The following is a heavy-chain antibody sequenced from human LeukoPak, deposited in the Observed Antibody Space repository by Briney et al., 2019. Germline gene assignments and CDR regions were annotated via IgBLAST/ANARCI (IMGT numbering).Heavy chain of an antibody. Sequence: GASVKVSCKASGYTFSHYDINWVRQAAGQGLEWMAWMKPKSGDTGYAQRFQGRGRLTRDLSTSIAYMRLSSHTSDGTAVYCCAKMDSNDTSGTSWFDPWGEGTLVTVSS. V-gene: IGHV1-8*03. CDR2: MKPKSGDT. CDR1: GYTFSHYD. J-gene: IGHJ5*02. D-gene: IGHD3-22*01. CDR3: AKMDSNDTSGTSWFDP.